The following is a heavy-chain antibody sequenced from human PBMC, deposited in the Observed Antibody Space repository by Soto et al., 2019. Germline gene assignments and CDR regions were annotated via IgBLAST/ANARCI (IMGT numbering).Heavy chain of an antibody. J-gene: IGHJ4*02. V-gene: IGHV3-23*01. CDR3: AKVRAGPPIVVVPAANFDY. CDR1: GFTFSSYA. CDR2: ISGSGGST. D-gene: IGHD2-2*01. Sequence: EVQLLESGGGLVQPGGSLRLSCAASGFTFSSYAMSWVRQAPGKGLEWVSAISGSGGSTYYADSVKGRFTISRDNSKNTLYLQMNSLRAEDTAVYYCAKVRAGPPIVVVPAANFDYWGQGTLVTVSS.